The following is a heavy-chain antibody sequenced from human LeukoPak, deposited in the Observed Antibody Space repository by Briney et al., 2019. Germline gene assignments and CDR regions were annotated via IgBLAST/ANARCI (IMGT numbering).Heavy chain of an antibody. CDR1: GFTFSSYA. V-gene: IGHV3-21*01. D-gene: IGHD3-9*01. J-gene: IGHJ6*02. CDR3: ARPLGDILTGYMDYGMDV. CDR2: IGGSGSHI. Sequence: PGGPLRLSCAASGFTFSSYAMSWVRQAPGKGLEWVSSIGGSGSHIYYADSMKGRFTVSRDNAKNSLYPQMNSLRAEDTAVYYCARPLGDILTGYMDYGMDVWGQGTTVTVSS.